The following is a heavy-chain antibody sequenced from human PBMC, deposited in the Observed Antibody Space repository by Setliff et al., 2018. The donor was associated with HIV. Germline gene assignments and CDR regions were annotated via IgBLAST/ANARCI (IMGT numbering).Heavy chain of an antibody. D-gene: IGHD5-18*01. CDR1: GGSISRYF. Sequence: SETLSLTCTVSGGSISRYFWNWIRKPPGKGLEWIGYLDTRGRAIYNPSLESRVTISIDTSRNQFSLKLTSVTAADTAMYYCARRHTAFDPWGQGTLVTVS. CDR3: ARRHTAFDP. V-gene: IGHV4-4*08. J-gene: IGHJ5*02. CDR2: LDTRGRA.